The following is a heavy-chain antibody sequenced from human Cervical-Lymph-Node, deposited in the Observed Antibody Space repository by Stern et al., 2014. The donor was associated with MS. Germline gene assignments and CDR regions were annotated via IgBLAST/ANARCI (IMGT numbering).Heavy chain of an antibody. V-gene: IGHV1-2*02. J-gene: IGHJ4*02. CDR2: ISTDTGGA. CDR3: AKDRGSHSDY. D-gene: IGHD1-26*01. CDR1: GYSFTAYF. Sequence: VPLGESGAEVKKPGASVKVSCKASGYSFTAYFIHWVRQATGQGLEWMGWISTDTGGANYAQRFQGRVTMTRDTSISTTYMELSRLRSDDTAVYYCAKDRGSHSDYWGQGTLVTVSS.